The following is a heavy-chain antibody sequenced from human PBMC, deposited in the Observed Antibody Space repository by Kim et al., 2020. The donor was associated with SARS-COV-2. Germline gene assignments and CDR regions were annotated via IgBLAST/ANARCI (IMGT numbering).Heavy chain of an antibody. CDR2: ISSSGSTI. Sequence: GGSLRLSCAASGFTFSSYEMNWVRQAPGKGLEWVSYISSSGSTIYYADSVKGRFTISRDNAKNSLYLQMNSLRAEDTAVYYCARDKPPITIFGVVIGHFDIWGQGTMVTVSS. CDR3: ARDKPPITIFGVVIGHFDI. V-gene: IGHV3-48*03. D-gene: IGHD3-3*01. CDR1: GFTFSSYE. J-gene: IGHJ3*02.